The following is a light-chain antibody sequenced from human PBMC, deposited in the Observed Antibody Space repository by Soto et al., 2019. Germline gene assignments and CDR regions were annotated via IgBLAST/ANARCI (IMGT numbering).Light chain of an antibody. J-gene: IGLJ3*02. CDR2: EVN. CDR3: TSYAGSNIWV. CDR1: SSDVGAYNY. Sequence: QSVLTQPPSASGSPGQSVTISCTGTSSDVGAYNYVSWYQQYPGKAPKLMIYEVNKRPSGVPDRFSGSKSGKTASLTVSGLQPEGEGDYHCTSYAGSNIWVFGGGTKLTVL. V-gene: IGLV2-8*01.